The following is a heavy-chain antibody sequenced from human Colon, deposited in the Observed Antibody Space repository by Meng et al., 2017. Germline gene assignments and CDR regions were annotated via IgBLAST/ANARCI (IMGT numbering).Heavy chain of an antibody. CDR1: GTSISRSNW. CDR3: ARENDSGNSYDH. Sequence: AQVEESGPGLVKPSGTLSLTCAVSGTSISRSNWWTWVRQAPGKGLEWIGEIYHIGSTNYNPSLKSRVTILVDESKNEFSLKLTSVTAADTAVYYCARENDSGNSYDHWGRGTLVTVSS. V-gene: IGHV4-4*02. J-gene: IGHJ4*02. CDR2: IYHIGST. D-gene: IGHD3-10*01.